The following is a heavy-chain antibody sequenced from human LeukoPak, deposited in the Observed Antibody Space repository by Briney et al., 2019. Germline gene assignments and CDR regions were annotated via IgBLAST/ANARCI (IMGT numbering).Heavy chain of an antibody. J-gene: IGHJ5*02. V-gene: IGHV4-39*01. D-gene: IGHD2-21*02. CDR3: ARRRGDSDLYNWFDP. CDR1: GGSISSSSYY. Sequence: TASETLSLTCTVSGGSISSSSYYWGWIRQPPGKGLEWIGSIYYSGSTYYNPSLKSRVTISVDTSKNQFSLKLSSVTAADTAVYYCARRRGDSDLYNWFDPWGQGTLVTVSS. CDR2: IYYSGST.